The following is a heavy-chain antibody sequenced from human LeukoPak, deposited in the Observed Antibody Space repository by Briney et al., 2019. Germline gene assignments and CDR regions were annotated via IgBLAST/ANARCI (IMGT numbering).Heavy chain of an antibody. D-gene: IGHD6-19*01. CDR2: INTDGTVT. Sequence: PGRSMTLSSAASALTSSKYWMLWVRQAPRRGLESVSRINTDGTVTTYADSVKGRFTVSRDNADNTMFTQMSIVRDEDTAVYYCATKQWLAPPPDSWGQGTPVIVSS. J-gene: IGHJ4*02. CDR3: ATKQWLAPPPDS. V-gene: IGHV3-74*01. CDR1: ALTSSKYW.